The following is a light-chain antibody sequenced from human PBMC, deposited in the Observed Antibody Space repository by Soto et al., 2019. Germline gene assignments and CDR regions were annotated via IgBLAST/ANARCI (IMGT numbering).Light chain of an antibody. CDR3: QQYYRYPWT. CDR1: QGISTY. V-gene: IGKV1-16*02. J-gene: IGKJ1*01. CDR2: SAS. Sequence: DIQMTQSPSSVSASVGDRVTITCRASQGISTYLGWYQQKPGKAPKSLIYSASSLQSGVPSKFSGVGSGTEFTLTITDMQPDDLATYYCQQYYRYPWTFGQGTKVDIK.